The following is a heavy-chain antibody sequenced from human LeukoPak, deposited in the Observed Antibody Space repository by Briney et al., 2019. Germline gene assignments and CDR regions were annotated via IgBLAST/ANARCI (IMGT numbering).Heavy chain of an antibody. V-gene: IGHV3-66*01. CDR3: ARDGYNDYGGRYFDY. D-gene: IGHD4-23*01. J-gene: IGHJ4*02. Sequence: PGGSLRLSCAASGFTISSNYMSWVRQAPGKGLEWVSVIYSGGSTYFADSVKGRFTIPRDNSKNTLCLQMNSLRAEDTAVYYCARDGYNDYGGRYFDYWGQGTLVTVSS. CDR2: IYSGGST. CDR1: GFTISSNY.